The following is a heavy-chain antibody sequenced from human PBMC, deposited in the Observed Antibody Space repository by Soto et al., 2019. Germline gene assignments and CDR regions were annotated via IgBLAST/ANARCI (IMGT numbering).Heavy chain of an antibody. J-gene: IGHJ6*02. CDR3: ARDLVDTAMETPYYYYGMDV. Sequence: GGSLRLSCAASGFNFSRYAMAWVRQAPGKGLEWVAVISYDGSNKYYADSVKGRFTISRDNSKNTLYLQMNSLRAEDTAVYYCARDLVDTAMETPYYYYGMDVWGQGTTVTVSS. CDR2: ISYDGSNK. V-gene: IGHV3-30-3*01. D-gene: IGHD5-18*01. CDR1: GFNFSRYA.